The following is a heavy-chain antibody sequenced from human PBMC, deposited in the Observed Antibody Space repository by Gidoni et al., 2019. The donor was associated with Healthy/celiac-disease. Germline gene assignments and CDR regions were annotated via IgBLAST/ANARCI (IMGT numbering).Heavy chain of an antibody. Sequence: EVQLVESGGGLVQPGGSLRLSCAASGFTFSSYDMPWVRQATGKGLEWVSAIGTAGDTYYPGSGKGRFTISRENAKNSLYLQMNSLRAGDTAVYYCAREMIDSSGYQPGAFDIWGQGTMVTVSS. CDR3: AREMIDSSGYQPGAFDI. D-gene: IGHD3-22*01. CDR1: GFTFSSYD. V-gene: IGHV3-13*01. CDR2: IGTAGDT. J-gene: IGHJ3*02.